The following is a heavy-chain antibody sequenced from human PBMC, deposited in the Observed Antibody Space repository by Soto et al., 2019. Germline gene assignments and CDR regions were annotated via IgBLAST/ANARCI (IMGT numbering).Heavy chain of an antibody. J-gene: IGHJ2*01. V-gene: IGHV1-69*12. Sequence: QVQLVQSGAEVKKPGSSVTVSCKASGGTFSSYTISWVRQSPGQGLEWMGGIIPIFGTANYAHKFQGRVTITADESTRTAYMELSSLRSEDTAVYYCARGNHRWLQLWYFDLWGRGTLVTVSS. CDR2: IIPIFGTA. CDR3: ARGNHRWLQLWYFDL. CDR1: GGTFSSYT. D-gene: IGHD5-12*01.